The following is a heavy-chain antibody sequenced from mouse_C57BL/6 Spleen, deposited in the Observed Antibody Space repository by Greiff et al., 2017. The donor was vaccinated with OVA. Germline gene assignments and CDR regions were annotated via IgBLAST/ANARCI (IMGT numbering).Heavy chain of an antibody. CDR3: ARDNYGSSLYWYFDV. V-gene: IGHV5-4*01. CDR2: ISDGGSYT. D-gene: IGHD1-1*01. CDR1: GFTFSSYA. Sequence: EVKLQESGGGLVKPGGSLKLSCAASGFTFSSYAMSWVRQTPEKRLEWVATISDGGSYTYYPDNVKGRFTISRDNAKNNLYLQMSHLKSEDTAMYYCARDNYGSSLYWYFDVWGTGTTVTVSS. J-gene: IGHJ1*03.